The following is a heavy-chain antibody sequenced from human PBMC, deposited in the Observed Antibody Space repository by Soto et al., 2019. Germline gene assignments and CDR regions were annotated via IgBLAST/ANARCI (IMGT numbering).Heavy chain of an antibody. Sequence: GGSLILSCAASGFIFSSYRMNWVRQAPGKGLEWVSSISSSSSYIYYADSVKGRFTISRDNAKNSLYLQMNNLGAEDTAVYYCARLLYYYDTSGYLFDPWGQGTLVXVSS. CDR2: ISSSSSYI. CDR3: ARLLYYYDTSGYLFDP. J-gene: IGHJ5*02. D-gene: IGHD3-22*01. V-gene: IGHV3-21*01. CDR1: GFIFSSYR.